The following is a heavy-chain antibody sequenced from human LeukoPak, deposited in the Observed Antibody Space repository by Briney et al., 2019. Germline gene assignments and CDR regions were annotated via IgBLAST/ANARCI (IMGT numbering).Heavy chain of an antibody. D-gene: IGHD4-17*01. CDR2: MNPNSGNT. J-gene: IGHJ4*02. CDR1: GYTFTIYD. V-gene: IGHV1-8*03. CDR3: ARDGGDYTLFDY. Sequence: ASVTVSCKASGYTFTIYDINWVRQATGQGLEWMGWMNPNSGNTGYAQKFQGRVTITRNTSISTAYMELSSLRSEDTAVYYCARDGGDYTLFDYWGQGTLVTVSS.